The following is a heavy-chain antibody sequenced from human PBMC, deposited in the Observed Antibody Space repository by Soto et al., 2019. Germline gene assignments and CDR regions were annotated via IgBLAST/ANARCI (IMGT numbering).Heavy chain of an antibody. D-gene: IGHD3-9*01. CDR1: GFTFSDYY. J-gene: IGHJ5*02. CDR3: ARDGFPVLDWLLSHNWFDP. Sequence: GGSLRLSCAASGFTFSDYYMSWIRQAPGKGLEWVSYISSSSSYTNYADSVKGRFTISRDNAKNSLYLQMNSLRAEDTAVYYCARDGFPVLDWLLSHNWFDPWGQRTLVTVSS. CDR2: ISSSSSYT. V-gene: IGHV3-11*06.